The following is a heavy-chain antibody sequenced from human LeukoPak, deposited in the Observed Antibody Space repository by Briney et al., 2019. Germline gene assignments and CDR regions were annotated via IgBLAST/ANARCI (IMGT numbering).Heavy chain of an antibody. CDR1: GDTFSRYS. V-gene: IGHV3-23*01. Sequence: GGSLRLSCADSGDTFSRYSMSWVRDGPGTGLEWGSPISGSGGGTYYADSAKGRVTISRDNTKNTLYLQRNTLRAEDTAIYDCAKGFIAAAATPFDYWGQGTLVTVSS. CDR2: ISGSGGGT. J-gene: IGHJ4*02. CDR3: AKGFIAAAATPFDY. D-gene: IGHD6-13*01.